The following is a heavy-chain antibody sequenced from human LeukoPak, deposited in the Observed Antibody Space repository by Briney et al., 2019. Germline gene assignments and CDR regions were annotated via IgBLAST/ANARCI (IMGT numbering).Heavy chain of an antibody. CDR3: ARGGYSGYDLITGGFDY. V-gene: IGHV1-69*01. D-gene: IGHD5-12*01. CDR1: GGTFSSYA. Sequence: SVKVSCKASGGTFSSYAISWVRQAPGQGLEWMGGIIPIFGTANYAQKFQGRVMITADESTSTAYMELSSLRSEDTAVYYCARGGYSGYDLITGGFDYWGQGTLVTVSS. J-gene: IGHJ4*02. CDR2: IIPIFGTA.